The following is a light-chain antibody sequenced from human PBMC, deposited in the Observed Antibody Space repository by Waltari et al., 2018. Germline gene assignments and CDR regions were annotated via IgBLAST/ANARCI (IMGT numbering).Light chain of an antibody. CDR2: AAS. J-gene: IGKJ4*01. CDR3: QQYSDWPPLT. V-gene: IGKV3-15*01. Sequence: EILMTQSPGTLSVSPGETATLSCRASQSLSRNLAWYQLKPGQAPRLLIYAASTRATGIPARFSGSGSGTEFTLTISSLHSEDFAVYYCQQYSDWPPLTFGGGTKVEIK. CDR1: QSLSRN.